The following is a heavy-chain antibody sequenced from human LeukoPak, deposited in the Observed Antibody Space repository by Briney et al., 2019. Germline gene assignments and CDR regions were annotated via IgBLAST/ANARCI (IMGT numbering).Heavy chain of an antibody. D-gene: IGHD1-26*01. Sequence: PGGSLRLSCAASGFTFSSYSMNWVRQAPGKGLEWVSSISSSSSYIYYADSVKGRFTISRDNAKNSLYLQMNSLRAEDTAVYYCARSHSGSYPEFDYWGQGTLVTVSS. CDR1: GFTFSSYS. J-gene: IGHJ4*02. V-gene: IGHV3-21*01. CDR3: ARSHSGSYPEFDY. CDR2: ISSSSSYI.